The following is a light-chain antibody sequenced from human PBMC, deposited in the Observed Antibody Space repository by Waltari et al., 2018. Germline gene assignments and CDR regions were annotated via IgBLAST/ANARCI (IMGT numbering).Light chain of an antibody. J-gene: IGKJ2*01. CDR3: QQTYDTPRT. CDR2: AAS. V-gene: IGKV1-39*01. Sequence: DIQMTQSPSSLSASVGDRVTITCRASQSISSYLNWYQQKPGKAPKLLIYAASSLQSGVPSRFLANMSGPDFTLTINSLQPDDFATYFCQQTYDTPRTFGQGTKLELK. CDR1: QSISSY.